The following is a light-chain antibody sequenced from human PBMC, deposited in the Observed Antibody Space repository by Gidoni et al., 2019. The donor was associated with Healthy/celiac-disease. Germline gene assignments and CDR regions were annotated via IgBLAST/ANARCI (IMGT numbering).Light chain of an antibody. CDR2: GNS. CDR1: SSNIGAGYD. V-gene: IGLV1-40*01. CDR3: QSYDSSLSGVV. J-gene: IGLJ2*01. Sequence: QSVLTQPPSVSAAPGQKVTISCTGRSSNIGAGYDVHWYQQLPGTAPKRLIYGNSNRPSGVPDRFSGSKSGTSASLAITGLQAEDEADYYCQSYDSSLSGVVFGGGTKLTVL.